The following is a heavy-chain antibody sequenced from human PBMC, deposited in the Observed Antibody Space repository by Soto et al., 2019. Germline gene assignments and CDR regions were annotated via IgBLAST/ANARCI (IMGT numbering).Heavy chain of an antibody. CDR3: ARSATSGDQHFIDS. Sequence: QMQLLQSGAEVKKTGSSVKISCKTSGWIFTFKYLHWVRQAPGTGLEWLGWITPYNGNVKYAQHFQDRISLTRDNSLTPLFLELRNLRSEDTGLYYCARSATSGDQHFIDSWGQGTLVTVSS. CDR2: ITPYNGNV. V-gene: IGHV1-45*02. CDR1: GWIFTFKY. J-gene: IGHJ4*02. D-gene: IGHD7-27*01.